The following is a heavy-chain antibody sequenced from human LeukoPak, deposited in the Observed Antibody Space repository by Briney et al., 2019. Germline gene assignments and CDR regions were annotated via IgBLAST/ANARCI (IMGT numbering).Heavy chain of an antibody. CDR1: GGSFSGYY. D-gene: IGHD3-10*01. CDR2: ISGSGGST. J-gene: IGHJ3*02. CDR3: AKDSRSGRLYDAFDI. V-gene: IGHV3-23*01. Sequence: PSETLSLTCAVYGGSFSGYYWSWVRQAPGKGLEWVSAISGSGGSTYYADSVKGRFTISRDNSKNTLYLQMNSLRAEDTAVYYCAKDSRSGRLYDAFDIWGQGTMVTVSS.